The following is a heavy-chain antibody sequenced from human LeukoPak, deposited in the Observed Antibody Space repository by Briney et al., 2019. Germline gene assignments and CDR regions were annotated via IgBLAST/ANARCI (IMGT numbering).Heavy chain of an antibody. J-gene: IGHJ2*01. V-gene: IGHV3-30-3*01. D-gene: IGHD3-3*01. Sequence: GGSLRLSCAASGFTFSDYYMSWIRQAPGKGLEWVAVISYDGSNKYYADSVKGRFTISRDNSKNTLYLQMNSLRAEDTAVYYCARRGLREPYWYFDLWGRGTLVTVSS. CDR2: ISYDGSNK. CDR1: GFTFSDYY. CDR3: ARRGLREPYWYFDL.